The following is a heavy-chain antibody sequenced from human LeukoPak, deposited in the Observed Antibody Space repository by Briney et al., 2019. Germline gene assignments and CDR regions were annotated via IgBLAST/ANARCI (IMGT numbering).Heavy chain of an antibody. CDR3: ARDRDDWSFLIDY. Sequence: VASVKVSCTASGYTFTGYYMHWVRQAPGQGLEWMGWINPNSGGTNYAQKFQGRVTMTRDTSISTAYMELSRLRSDDTAVYYCARDRDDWSFLIDYWGQGTLVTVSS. V-gene: IGHV1-2*02. CDR2: INPNSGGT. J-gene: IGHJ4*02. D-gene: IGHD3-3*01. CDR1: GYTFTGYY.